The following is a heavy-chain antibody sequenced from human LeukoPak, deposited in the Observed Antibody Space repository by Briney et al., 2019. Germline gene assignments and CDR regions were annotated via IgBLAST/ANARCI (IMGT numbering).Heavy chain of an antibody. D-gene: IGHD3-10*01. V-gene: IGHV4-34*01. Sequence: PSETLSLTCTVSGGSISSYYWSWIRQPPGKGLEWIGEINHSGSTNYNPSLKSRVTISVDTSKNQFSLKLSSVTAADTAVYYCARRGMVRGVGFDPWGQGTLVTVSS. J-gene: IGHJ5*02. CDR3: ARRGMVRGVGFDP. CDR2: INHSGST. CDR1: GGSISSYY.